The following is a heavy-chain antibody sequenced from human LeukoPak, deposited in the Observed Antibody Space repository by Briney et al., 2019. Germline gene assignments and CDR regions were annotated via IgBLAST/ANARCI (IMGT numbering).Heavy chain of an antibody. CDR2: ISGSGGST. D-gene: IGHD6-6*01. J-gene: IGHJ6*03. CDR3: ATGSSRYYYYYMDV. Sequence: GGSLRLSCAASGFTFSSYEMNWVRQAPGKGLEWVSAISGSGGSTYYADSVKGRFTISRDNSKNTLYLQMNSLRAEDTAVYYCATGSSRYYYYYMDVWGKGTTVTVSS. V-gene: IGHV3-23*01. CDR1: GFTFSSYE.